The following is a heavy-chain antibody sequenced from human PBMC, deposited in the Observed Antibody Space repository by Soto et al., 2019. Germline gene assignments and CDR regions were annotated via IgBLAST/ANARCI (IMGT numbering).Heavy chain of an antibody. J-gene: IGHJ4*02. Sequence: EVQLVESGGGLVKPGGSLRLSCAASGFTFSNAWMNWVRQAPGKGLEWVGRIKSKTDGGTTDYAAPVKGRFTISRDDSKNTLYMQMNSLKTEDTAVYYCAPRGGGAAAGSGGDWGQGTLVTVSS. CDR3: APRGGGAAAGSGGD. V-gene: IGHV3-15*07. CDR1: GFTFSNAW. D-gene: IGHD6-13*01. CDR2: IKSKTDGGTT.